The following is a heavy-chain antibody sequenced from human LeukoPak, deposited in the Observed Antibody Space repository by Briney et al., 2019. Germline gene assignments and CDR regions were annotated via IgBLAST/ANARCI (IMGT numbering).Heavy chain of an antibody. Sequence: SETLSLTCTVSGGSISGSSNYWGWIRQPQGKGVEWIGGIYYSGSTYYNPSLKSRVTISIDTSDNQFSLKLSSVTAADTAVYYCARRKFNYIVDYWGQGTLVTVSS. CDR3: ARRKFNYIVDY. J-gene: IGHJ4*02. V-gene: IGHV4-39*01. D-gene: IGHD5-24*01. CDR1: GGSISGSSNY. CDR2: IYYSGST.